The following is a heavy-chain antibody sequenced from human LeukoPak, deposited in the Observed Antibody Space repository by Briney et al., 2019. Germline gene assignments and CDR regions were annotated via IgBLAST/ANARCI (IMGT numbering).Heavy chain of an antibody. CDR3: ASTVVPAATVGDYYYYYGMDV. D-gene: IGHD2-2*01. CDR2: IIPIFGTA. J-gene: IGHJ6*04. CDR1: GGTFSSYA. Sequence: SVKVSCKASGGTFSSYAISWVRQAPGQGLEWMGGIIPIFGTANYAQKFQGRVTITADESTSTAYMELSSLRSEDTAVYYCASTVVPAATVGDYYYYYGMDVWGEGTTVTVSS. V-gene: IGHV1-69*13.